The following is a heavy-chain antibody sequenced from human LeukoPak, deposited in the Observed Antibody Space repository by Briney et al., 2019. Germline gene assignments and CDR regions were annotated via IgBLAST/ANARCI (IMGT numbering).Heavy chain of an antibody. D-gene: IGHD6-19*01. CDR3: ARDISAVAINY. J-gene: IGHJ4*02. Sequence: GASVKDTCKASGYNFNNYGISWVRQAPGQRLEWLGWSSGHNGDTLYAQKMQGRVTLTTDTYTSTAYMELRSLRSDDTAIYFCARDISAVAINYWGQGTLIIVSS. CDR2: SSGHNGDT. V-gene: IGHV1-18*01. CDR1: GYNFNNYG.